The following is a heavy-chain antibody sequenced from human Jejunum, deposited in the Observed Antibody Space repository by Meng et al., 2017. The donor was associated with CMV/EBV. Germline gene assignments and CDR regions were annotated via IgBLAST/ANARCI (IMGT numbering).Heavy chain of an antibody. CDR3: ARDLGTGLVEY. D-gene: IGHD1-1*01. J-gene: IGHJ4*02. CDR1: GGSISSSY. V-gene: IGHV4-59*01. Sequence: TCTVSGGSISSSYWSWIRQPPGKGLEYIGYIYSSGSTKYNPSLKSRVTISIDTSKNQFSLKLSSVTAADTAVYYCARDLGTGLVEYWGQGTLVTVSS. CDR2: IYSSGST.